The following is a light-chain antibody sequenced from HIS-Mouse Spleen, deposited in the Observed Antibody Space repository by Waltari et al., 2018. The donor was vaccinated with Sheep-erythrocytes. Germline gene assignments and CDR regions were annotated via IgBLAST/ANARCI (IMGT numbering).Light chain of an antibody. V-gene: IGKV1-12*01. CDR2: AAS. Sequence: DIQMTQSPSSVSASVGDRVTITCRASQGISSWLVWYQQKPGKAPKPLIYAASSLQSGVPSRFSGSGSGTDFTLTISSLQPEDFATYYCQQANSFPPTFGQGTKVEIK. CDR3: QQANSFPPT. CDR1: QGISSW. J-gene: IGKJ1*01.